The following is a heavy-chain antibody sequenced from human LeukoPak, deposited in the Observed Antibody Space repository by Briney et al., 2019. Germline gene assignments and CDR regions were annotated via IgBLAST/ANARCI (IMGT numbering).Heavy chain of an antibody. Sequence: SETLSLTCTVSGGSISSSSYYWGWIRQPPGTGLEWIGSIYYSGSTYYNSSLKSRITISVDTSKNQFSLKLSSVTAADTAVYYCARGRGGSSSWDPGLDYWGQGTLVTVSS. D-gene: IGHD6-13*01. J-gene: IGHJ4*02. CDR2: IYYSGST. CDR1: GGSISSSSYY. CDR3: ARGRGGSSSWDPGLDY. V-gene: IGHV4-39*07.